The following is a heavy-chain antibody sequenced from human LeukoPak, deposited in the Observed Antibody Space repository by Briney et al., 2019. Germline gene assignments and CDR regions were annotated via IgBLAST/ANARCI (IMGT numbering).Heavy chain of an antibody. CDR2: VYTSGST. J-gene: IGHJ5*02. V-gene: IGHV4-4*07. D-gene: IGHD3-22*01. Sequence: SETLSLTCTVSGGSISSYYWSWIRQPAGKGLEWIGRVYTSGSTNYNPSLKSRVTISVDTSKKQFSLKLSSVTAADTAVYYCAREKIGYYDGSGRGWFDRWGQGTLVTVSS. CDR1: GGSISSYY. CDR3: AREKIGYYDGSGRGWFDR.